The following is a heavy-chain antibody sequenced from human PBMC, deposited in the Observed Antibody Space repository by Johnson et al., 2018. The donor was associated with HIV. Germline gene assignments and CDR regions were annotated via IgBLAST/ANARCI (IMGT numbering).Heavy chain of an antibody. CDR2: ISSNGGNT. V-gene: IGHV3-64*04. D-gene: IGHD2-15*01. CDR1: GFTFSSYA. Sequence: QVQLVESGGGLVQPGGSLRLSCAASGFTFSSYAMHWVRQAPGKGLEYVSAISSNGGNTNYADSVKGRFTISRDNTKKSLFLQLNSLRAEDTALYYCTRDGGYCSGGNCYFAFDIWGQGTMVTVSS. CDR3: TRDGGYCSGGNCYFAFDI. J-gene: IGHJ3*02.